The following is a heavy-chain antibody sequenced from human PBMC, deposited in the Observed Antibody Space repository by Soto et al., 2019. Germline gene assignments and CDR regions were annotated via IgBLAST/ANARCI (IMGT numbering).Heavy chain of an antibody. J-gene: IGHJ6*02. V-gene: IGHV1-8*01. CDR3: ARVHVFCSSTSCYTDGMDV. Sequence: ASVKVSCKASGYTFTSYDINWVRQATGRGLEWMGWMNPNSGNTGYAQKFQGRVTMTRNTSISTAYMELSSLRSEDTAVYYCARVHVFCSSTSCYTDGMDVWGQGTTVTVSS. CDR1: GYTFTSYD. D-gene: IGHD2-2*02. CDR2: MNPNSGNT.